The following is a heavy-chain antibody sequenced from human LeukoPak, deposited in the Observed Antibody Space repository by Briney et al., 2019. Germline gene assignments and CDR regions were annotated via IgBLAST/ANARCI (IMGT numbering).Heavy chain of an antibody. Sequence: SETLSLTCSVSGGSIRSGGYYWSWIRQPAGKGLEWIGRIYTSGSTNYNPSLKSRVTISVDTSKNQFSLKLSSVTAADTAVYYCAREEGGYSYGRPFDYWGQGTLVTVSS. D-gene: IGHD5-18*01. CDR2: IYTSGST. CDR1: GGSIRSGGYY. CDR3: AREEGGYSYGRPFDY. V-gene: IGHV4-61*02. J-gene: IGHJ4*02.